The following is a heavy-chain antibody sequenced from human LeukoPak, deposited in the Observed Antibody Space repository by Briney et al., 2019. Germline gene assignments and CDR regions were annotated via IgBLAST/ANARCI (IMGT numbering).Heavy chain of an antibody. Sequence: PSETLSLTCTVSGASISSYYWSWIRQPPGKGLEWIGEINHSGSTNYNPSLKSRVTISVDTSKNQFSLKLSSVTAADTAVYYCAGSMVRGGGYWGQGTLVTVSS. CDR2: INHSGST. CDR1: GASISSYY. D-gene: IGHD3-10*01. V-gene: IGHV4-34*01. CDR3: AGSMVRGGGY. J-gene: IGHJ4*02.